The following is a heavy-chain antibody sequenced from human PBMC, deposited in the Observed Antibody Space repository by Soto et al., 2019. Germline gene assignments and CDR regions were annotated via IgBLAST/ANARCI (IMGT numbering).Heavy chain of an antibody. CDR3: ASVIYQELPYYHGMDV. Sequence: QVLLVQSGVEVKKPGASVKVSCRASGYIFANYDINWVRQATGQGLEWMGWMNPKSGNTGYAEKFRGRITMTRSAPLRTAYMELTSLRSEDTAVYYCASVIYQELPYYHGMDVWGQGTTVTVSS. V-gene: IGHV1-8*01. J-gene: IGHJ6*02. CDR1: GYIFANYD. D-gene: IGHD1-7*01. CDR2: MNPKSGNT.